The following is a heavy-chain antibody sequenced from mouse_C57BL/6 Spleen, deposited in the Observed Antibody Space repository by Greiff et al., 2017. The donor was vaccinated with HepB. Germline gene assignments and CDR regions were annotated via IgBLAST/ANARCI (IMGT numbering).Heavy chain of an antibody. J-gene: IGHJ4*01. CDR3: ALTTVVTMDY. CDR1: GFTFKDYY. Sequence: VQLQQSGAELVKPGASVKLSCTASGFTFKDYYLHWVKQRPEQGLEWIGWIDPEDGDTKYAPKFQGKATITADTASNTAYLQLSSLTAEDTAVYDCALTTVVTMDYWGQGTSVTVSS. CDR2: IDPEDGDT. D-gene: IGHD1-1*01. V-gene: IGHV14-2*01.